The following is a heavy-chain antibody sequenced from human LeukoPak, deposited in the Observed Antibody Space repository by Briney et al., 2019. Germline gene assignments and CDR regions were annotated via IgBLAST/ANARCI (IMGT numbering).Heavy chain of an antibody. CDR2: ISSSDSST. CDR3: ARGASDFDY. Sequence: GGSLRLSCAASGFSFSDYYMSWIRQAPGKGLEWVSYISSSDSSTDYADSVKGRFTISRDNAKNSLSMEMNSLRAEDTAVYYCARGASDFDYWGQGTLVTVSS. CDR1: GFSFSDYY. V-gene: IGHV3-11*05. J-gene: IGHJ4*02.